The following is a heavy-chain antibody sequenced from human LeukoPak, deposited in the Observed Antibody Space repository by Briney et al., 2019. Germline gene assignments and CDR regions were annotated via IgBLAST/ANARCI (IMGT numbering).Heavy chain of an antibody. CDR2: IYYSGST. CDR1: GGSISSRSYY. D-gene: IGHD6-13*01. Sequence: PSETLSLTCTVSGGSISSRSYYWGWIRQPPGKGLEWIGSIYYSGSTYYNPSLKSRVTISVDTSKNQFSLKLSSVTAADTAVYYCARVHSSSWYGRFDPWGQGTLVTVSS. J-gene: IGHJ5*02. V-gene: IGHV4-39*07. CDR3: ARVHSSSWYGRFDP.